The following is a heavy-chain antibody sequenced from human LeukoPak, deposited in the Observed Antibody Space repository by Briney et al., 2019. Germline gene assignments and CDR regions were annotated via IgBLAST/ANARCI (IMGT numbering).Heavy chain of an antibody. V-gene: IGHV4-61*02. CDR1: GASISSDDYY. CDR3: VRQFDY. Sequence: SQTLSLTCTVSGASISSDDYYWSWVRQPAGKGLEWIGRIYTSGSTNYNPSLKSRVTISVDTSKNQFSLRLSSVTAADTAVYYCVRQFDYWGQGTLVTVPS. J-gene: IGHJ4*02. CDR2: IYTSGST.